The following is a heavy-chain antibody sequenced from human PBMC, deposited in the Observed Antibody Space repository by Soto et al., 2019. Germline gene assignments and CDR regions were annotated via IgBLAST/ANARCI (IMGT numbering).Heavy chain of an antibody. Sequence: GSLRLSCAASGFTFSMYAMSWFRQAPGKVLEWVSAISGSGGSTYYADSVKGRFTISRDNSKNTLYLQMNSLRAEDTAVYYCAKGYCSGGSCSAFDYWGQGTLVTVSS. J-gene: IGHJ4*02. D-gene: IGHD2-15*01. V-gene: IGHV3-23*01. CDR1: GFTFSMYA. CDR2: ISGSGGST. CDR3: AKGYCSGGSCSAFDY.